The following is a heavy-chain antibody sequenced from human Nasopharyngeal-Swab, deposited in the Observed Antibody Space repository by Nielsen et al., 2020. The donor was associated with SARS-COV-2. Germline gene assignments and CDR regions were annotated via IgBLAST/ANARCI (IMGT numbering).Heavy chain of an antibody. CDR2: IYPGDSDV. CDR3: ARRVSSSGFDAFDI. V-gene: IGHV5-51*01. J-gene: IGHJ3*02. D-gene: IGHD3-22*01. Sequence: KVSCKDSGYCFDRYWIGWVLQMPGKGLEWMGIIYPGDSDVRYSPSFQGRVTISADKSINTAYIQWSSLKASDTAIYYCARRVSSSGFDAFDIWGQGTLVTVSS. CDR1: GYCFDRYW.